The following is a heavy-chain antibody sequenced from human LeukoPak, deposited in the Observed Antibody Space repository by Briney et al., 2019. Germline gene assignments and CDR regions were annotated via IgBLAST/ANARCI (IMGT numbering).Heavy chain of an antibody. CDR3: AKDPGYQVVYCFDY. CDR2: ISGSGGST. V-gene: IGHV3-23*01. Sequence: GGSLRLSCAASGFTFDDYGMSWVRQAPGKGLEWVSGISGSGGSTDYADSVKGRFTISRDNSKNTLYLQMNSLRVEDTAVYYCAKDPGYQVVYCFDYWGQGTLVTISS. D-gene: IGHD2-2*01. J-gene: IGHJ4*02. CDR1: GFTFDDYG.